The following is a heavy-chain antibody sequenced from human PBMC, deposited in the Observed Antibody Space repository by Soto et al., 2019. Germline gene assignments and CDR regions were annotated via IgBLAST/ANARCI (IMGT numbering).Heavy chain of an antibody. CDR2: IYYSGST. CDR3: ARAKDCYCSGDSGPHVVFDL. D-gene: IGHD2-15*01. V-gene: IGHV4-61*01. CDR1: GGCVSSGSYY. Sequence: PSETLSLTCTVSGGCVSSGSYYWSWIQQAPGKGLEGIGYIYYSGSTNYNPSLKSRVTISVETTKNQFSLRLSSVTAADTAVYYCARAKDCYCSGDSGPHVVFDLWGQGTLVTVSS. J-gene: IGHJ5*02.